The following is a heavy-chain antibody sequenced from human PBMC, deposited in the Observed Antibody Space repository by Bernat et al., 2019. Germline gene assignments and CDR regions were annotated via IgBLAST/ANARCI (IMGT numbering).Heavy chain of an antibody. D-gene: IGHD2-2*01. CDR3: AKGEEIVVVRAAMNPYYYYGMDV. V-gene: IGHV3-23*01. CDR2: ISGSGGST. Sequence: EVQLLESGGGLVQPGGSLRLSCAASGFTFSSYAMSWVRQAPGKGLEWVSAISGSGGSTYYADSVKGRFTISRDNSKNTLYLQMNSLRAEDTAVYYCAKGEEIVVVRAAMNPYYYYGMDVWGQGTTVTVSS. CDR1: GFTFSSYA. J-gene: IGHJ6*02.